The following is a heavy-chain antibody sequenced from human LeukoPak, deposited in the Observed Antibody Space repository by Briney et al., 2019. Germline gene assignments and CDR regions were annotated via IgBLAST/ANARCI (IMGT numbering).Heavy chain of an antibody. V-gene: IGHV3-23*01. CDR2: ISGSGGST. Sequence: GSLRLSCAASGFTFSSYAMSWVRQAPGKGLEWVSAISGSGGSTYYADSVKGQFTISRDNSKNTLYLQMNSLRAEDTAVYYCAKDLDFPPAYYFDYWGQGTLVTVSS. D-gene: IGHD3-3*01. J-gene: IGHJ4*02. CDR1: GFTFSSYA. CDR3: AKDLDFPPAYYFDY.